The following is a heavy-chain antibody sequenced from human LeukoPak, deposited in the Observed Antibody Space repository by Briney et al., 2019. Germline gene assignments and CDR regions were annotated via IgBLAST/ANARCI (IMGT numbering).Heavy chain of an antibody. J-gene: IGHJ4*02. V-gene: IGHV4-38-2*01. D-gene: IGHD4-23*01. CDR1: GYSISSGYY. CDR2: IYHSGST. Sequence: PSETLSLTCAVSGYSISSGYYWGWIRQPPGKGLEWIGTIYHSGSTYFNPSLKSRVTISVDTSKNQFSLRLSSVTSADTAVYFCARQATSTTMELANWGQGTLVTVSS. CDR3: ARQATSTTMELAN.